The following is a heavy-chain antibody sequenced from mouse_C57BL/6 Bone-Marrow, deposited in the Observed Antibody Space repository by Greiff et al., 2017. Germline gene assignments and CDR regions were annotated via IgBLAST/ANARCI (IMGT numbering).Heavy chain of an antibody. CDR3: AREGSSLYAMDY. J-gene: IGHJ4*01. CDR1: GFTFSDYY. CDR2: INYDGSST. V-gene: IGHV5-16*01. D-gene: IGHD1-1*01. Sequence: DVHLVESEGGLVQPGSSMKLSCTASGFTFSDYYMAWVRQVPEKGLEWVANINYDGSSTYYLDSLKSRFIISRDNAKNILYLQMSSLKSEDTATYYCAREGSSLYAMDYWGQGTSVTVSS.